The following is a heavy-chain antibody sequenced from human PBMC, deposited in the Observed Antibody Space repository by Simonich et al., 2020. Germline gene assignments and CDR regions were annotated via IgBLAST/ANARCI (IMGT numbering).Heavy chain of an antibody. CDR1: GYTFTGYY. CDR2: SNPNRGGT. J-gene: IGHJ6*03. V-gene: IGHV1-2*02. Sequence: QVQLVQSGAEVKKPGASVKVSCKASGYTFTGYYMHWVRQAPGQGRGWRGWSNPNRGGTNYAQKFQGRVTMTRDTASSTAYMELSRLRSDDTAVYYCARGALTGDYYYMDVWGKGTTVTVSS. CDR3: ARGALTGDYYYMDV. D-gene: IGHD7-27*01.